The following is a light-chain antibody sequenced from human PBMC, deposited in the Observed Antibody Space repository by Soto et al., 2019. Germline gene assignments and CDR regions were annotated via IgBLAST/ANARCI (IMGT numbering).Light chain of an antibody. CDR1: QSISSW. Sequence: DIQVTQSPSTLSASVGDRVTITCRASQSISSWLAWYQQKPGKAPKLLIYDASSLESGVPSRFSGSGSGTGFTLTISSLQPDDFATYYCQQYNSYPITFGQGTRLEIK. J-gene: IGKJ5*01. CDR2: DAS. CDR3: QQYNSYPIT. V-gene: IGKV1-5*01.